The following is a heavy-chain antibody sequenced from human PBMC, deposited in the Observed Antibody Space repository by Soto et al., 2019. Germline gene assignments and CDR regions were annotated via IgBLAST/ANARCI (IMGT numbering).Heavy chain of an antibody. CDR2: TRNKANSYST. V-gene: IGHV3-72*01. CDR1: GVTFSDHY. J-gene: IGHJ4*02. D-gene: IGHD3-10*01. Sequence: PGGSLRLSCAASGVTFSDHYMDGVRQAPGKGLEWVGRTRNKANSYSTEYAASVRGRFTISRDESKNSLYLQMNSLKTEDTAVYYCVRTSHYGSGSWNFDYWGQGTLVTVSS. CDR3: VRTSHYGSGSWNFDY.